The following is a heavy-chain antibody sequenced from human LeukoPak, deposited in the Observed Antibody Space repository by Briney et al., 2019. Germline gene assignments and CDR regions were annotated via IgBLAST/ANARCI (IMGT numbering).Heavy chain of an antibody. Sequence: GGSLRLSCATSGFTFSSYAMTWVRQAPGKGLEWVSAISGSGGSTYYADSVKGRFTISRDNSKNTLYLQMNSLRAEDTAVYYCAKIYSSSPVSVHDYWGQGTLVTVSS. CDR2: ISGSGGST. CDR3: AKIYSSSPVSVHDY. J-gene: IGHJ4*02. CDR1: GFTFSSYA. D-gene: IGHD6-6*01. V-gene: IGHV3-23*01.